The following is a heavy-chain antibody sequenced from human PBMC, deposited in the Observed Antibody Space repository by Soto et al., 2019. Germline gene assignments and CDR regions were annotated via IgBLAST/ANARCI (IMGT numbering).Heavy chain of an antibody. J-gene: IGHJ4*02. Sequence: SVKVSCKASGGTFSSYAISWVRQAPGQGLEWMGGIIPIFGTANYAQKFQGRVTITADESTSTAYMELSSLRSEDTAVYYCARDRVLVPAAMLGGYYFDYWGQGTLVTVSS. CDR3: ARDRVLVPAAMLGGYYFDY. V-gene: IGHV1-69*13. CDR2: IIPIFGTA. D-gene: IGHD2-2*01. CDR1: GGTFSSYA.